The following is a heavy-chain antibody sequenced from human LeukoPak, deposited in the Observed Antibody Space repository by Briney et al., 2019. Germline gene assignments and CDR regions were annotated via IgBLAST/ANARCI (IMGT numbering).Heavy chain of an antibody. CDR1: GGSISSHY. J-gene: IGHJ4*02. Sequence: PSETLSLTCTVSGGSISSHYWSWIRQPPGKGLEWIGYIYYSGSTNYNPSLKSRVTISVDTSKNQFSLKLSSVTAADTAVYYCARAKGWLLKRYFDYWGQGTLVTVSS. V-gene: IGHV4-59*11. CDR2: IYYSGST. D-gene: IGHD3-22*01. CDR3: ARAKGWLLKRYFDY.